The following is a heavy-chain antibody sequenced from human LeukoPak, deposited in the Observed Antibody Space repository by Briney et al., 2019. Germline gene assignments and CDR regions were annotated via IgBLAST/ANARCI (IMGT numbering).Heavy chain of an antibody. J-gene: IGHJ4*02. Sequence: RQAPGQGLEWMXXINTNTGNPTYAQGFTGRFVFSLDTSVSTAYLQISSLKAEDTAVYYCARVNDYGGNYAGDTLDYWGQGTLVTVSS. V-gene: IGHV7-4-1*02. CDR2: INTNTGNP. CDR3: ARVNDYGGNYAGDTLDY. D-gene: IGHD4-23*01.